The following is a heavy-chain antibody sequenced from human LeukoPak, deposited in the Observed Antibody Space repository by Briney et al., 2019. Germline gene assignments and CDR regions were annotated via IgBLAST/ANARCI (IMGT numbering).Heavy chain of an antibody. CDR3: ARDIDTMVRGVKNWFDP. J-gene: IGHJ5*02. CDR2: IYTSGST. V-gene: IGHV4-4*07. CDR1: GGSISSHY. Sequence: SETLSLTCSVSGGSISSHYWSWIRQPAGKGLEWIGRIYTSGSTNYNPSLKSRVTMSVDTSKNQFSLKLSSVTAADTAVYYCARDIDTMVRGVKNWFDPWGQGTLVTVSS. D-gene: IGHD3-10*01.